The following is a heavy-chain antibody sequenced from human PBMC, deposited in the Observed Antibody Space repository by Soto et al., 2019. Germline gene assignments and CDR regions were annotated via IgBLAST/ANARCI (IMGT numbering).Heavy chain of an antibody. CDR1: GFTFSTYA. CDR2: ISYDGSNR. Sequence: QVQLVESGGGVVQPGRSLRLTCAASGFTFSTYAMHWVRQAPGKGLEWLAFISYDGSNRYYADSVKGRFTISRDNSKNTVYLQMRGARVEDTAMYYCARDLSRGITKTGLELHYWGQGILVTVSS. D-gene: IGHD3-10*01. CDR3: ARDLSRGITKTGLELHY. J-gene: IGHJ4*02. V-gene: IGHV3-30*04.